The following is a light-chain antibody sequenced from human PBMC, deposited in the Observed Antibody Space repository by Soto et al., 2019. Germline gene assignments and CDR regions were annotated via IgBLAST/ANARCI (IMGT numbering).Light chain of an antibody. V-gene: IGLV2-14*01. Sequence: QSVLTQPASVSASPRQSITISCSGTNSDIGDYEYVSWYQHYPGKAPKLIIYEVVNRPSGVSHRFSGSKSGNTASLTISGLQADYEADYYCSSYTVTNTLVFGGGTKLTVL. CDR1: NSDIGDYEY. CDR3: SSYTVTNTLV. J-gene: IGLJ2*01. CDR2: EVV.